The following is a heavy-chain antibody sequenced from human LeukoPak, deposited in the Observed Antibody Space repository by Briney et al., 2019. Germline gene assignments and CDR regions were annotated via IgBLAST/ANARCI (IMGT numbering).Heavy chain of an antibody. Sequence: ASVKVSCKASGYTFTSYDINWVRQATGQGLEWMGWISAYNGNTNYAQKLQGRVTMTTDTSTSTAYMELRSLRSDDTAVYYCAREGALDIVPTDWGQGTLVTVSS. D-gene: IGHD5-12*01. CDR3: AREGALDIVPTD. CDR1: GYTFTSYD. V-gene: IGHV1-18*01. J-gene: IGHJ4*02. CDR2: ISAYNGNT.